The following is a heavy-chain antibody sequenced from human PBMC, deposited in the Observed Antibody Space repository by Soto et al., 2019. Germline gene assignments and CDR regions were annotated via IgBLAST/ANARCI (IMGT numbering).Heavy chain of an antibody. Sequence: EVQLLESGGGSVQPGGSLRLSCSASGFTFSNYAMSWVRQAPGKGLEGVASIRGSGRSTNYADSVKGRFTISRDNSRNSLAVQMSSLRAEDTAVYYCARDGGNICSGGSCYFQAPDYWGQGTLVTVSP. CDR3: ARDGGNICSGGSCYFQAPDY. J-gene: IGHJ4*02. D-gene: IGHD2-15*01. CDR2: IRGSGRST. V-gene: IGHV3-23*01. CDR1: GFTFSNYA.